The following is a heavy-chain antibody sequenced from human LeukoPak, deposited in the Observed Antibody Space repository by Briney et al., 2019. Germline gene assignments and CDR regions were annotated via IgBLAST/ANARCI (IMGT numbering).Heavy chain of an antibody. V-gene: IGHV3-23*01. CDR3: AKSSGWYDYFDY. CDR1: GFTFSSYG. Sequence: GGSLRLSCAASGFTFSSYGMSRVRQAPGKGLEWVSAISGSGGSTYYADSVKGRFTISRDNSKNTLYLQMNSLRAEDTAVYYCAKSSGWYDYFDYWGQGTLVTVSS. CDR2: ISGSGGST. D-gene: IGHD6-19*01. J-gene: IGHJ4*02.